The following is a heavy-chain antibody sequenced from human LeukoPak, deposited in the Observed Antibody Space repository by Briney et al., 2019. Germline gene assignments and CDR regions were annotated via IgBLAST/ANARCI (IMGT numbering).Heavy chain of an antibody. Sequence: ASVKVSCKASGYTFTGYYMHWVRQPPAQGLEWMGWINPNSGGTNYAQKFQGRVTMTRDTSISTAYMELSRLRSDDTAVYYCARGSYSYYYYMDVWGKGTTVTVSS. CDR3: ARGSYSYYYYMDV. D-gene: IGHD1-26*01. CDR1: GYTFTGYY. CDR2: INPNSGGT. J-gene: IGHJ6*03. V-gene: IGHV1-2*02.